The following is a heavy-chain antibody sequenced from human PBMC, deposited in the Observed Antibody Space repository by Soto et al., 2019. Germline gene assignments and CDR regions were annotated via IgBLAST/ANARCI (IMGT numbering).Heavy chain of an antibody. Sequence: QVQLVQSGAEVKKPGSSVKVSCKASGGTFSSYAISWVRQAPGQGLEWMGGIIPIFGTANYAQKFQGRVTITADESTSTAYMELSSLRSEDTAVYSCASPGAVAAAGSPSSLYGQYYYYGMDVWGQGTTVTVSS. CDR1: GGTFSSYA. CDR3: ASPGAVAAAGSPSSLYGQYYYYGMDV. D-gene: IGHD6-13*01. V-gene: IGHV1-69*12. J-gene: IGHJ6*02. CDR2: IIPIFGTA.